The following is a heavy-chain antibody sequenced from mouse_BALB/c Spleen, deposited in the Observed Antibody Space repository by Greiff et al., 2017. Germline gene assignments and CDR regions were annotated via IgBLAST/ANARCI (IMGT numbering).Heavy chain of an antibody. CDR2: IYPSDSYT. Sequence: QVQLQQPGAELVRPGASVKLSCKASGYTFTSYWINWVKQRPGQGLEWIGNIYPSDSYTNYNQKFMDKATLTVDKSSSTADMQLSSPTSEDSAVYYCTRRGYDYDGYYAMDYWGQGTSVTVSS. D-gene: IGHD2-4*01. J-gene: IGHJ4*01. CDR3: TRRGYDYDGYYAMDY. V-gene: IGHV1-69*02. CDR1: GYTFTSYW.